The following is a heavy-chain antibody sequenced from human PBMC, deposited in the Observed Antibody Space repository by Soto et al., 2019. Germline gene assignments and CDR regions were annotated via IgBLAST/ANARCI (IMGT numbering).Heavy chain of an antibody. J-gene: IGHJ6*02. V-gene: IGHV3-23*01. CDR2: ISGSGAGT. D-gene: IGHD3-3*01. CDR1: GFTFSTSV. Sequence: GGSLRLSCTASGFTFSTSVMSWVRQAPGRGLEWVSGISGSGAGTYYADSVKGRFTISRDNSKNTLYLQMSGLRAEDAAVYYCAKGPTVFGAVISFDYYYGMYVWGQGTPVTVSS. CDR3: AKGPTVFGAVISFDYYYGMYV.